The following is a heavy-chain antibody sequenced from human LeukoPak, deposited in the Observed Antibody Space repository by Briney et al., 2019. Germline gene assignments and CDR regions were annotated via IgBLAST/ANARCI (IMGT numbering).Heavy chain of an antibody. D-gene: IGHD5-18*01. V-gene: IGHV3-48*03. J-gene: IGHJ4*02. CDR3: ARETTSYSYGKRFDY. Sequence: GGSLRLSCAASGFTFSSYEMNWVRQAPGKGLEWVSYISSSGSTIYYADSVKGRFTISRDNAKNSLYLQMNSLRAEDTAVYYCARETTSYSYGKRFDYWGQGTLVTVSS. CDR1: GFTFSSYE. CDR2: ISSSGSTI.